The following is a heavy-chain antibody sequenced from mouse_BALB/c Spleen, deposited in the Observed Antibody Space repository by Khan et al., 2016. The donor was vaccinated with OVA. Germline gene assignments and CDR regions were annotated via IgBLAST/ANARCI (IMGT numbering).Heavy chain of an antibody. Sequence: QIQLVQSGPELKKPGETVKISCKASGYTFTNYGMNWVKQAPGKGLEWMGWINTYTGEPTYVDDFKGRFAFSLETSASTAYLLINNLKDEDTATYCCARPPYFSYVMVYWGQGTSVTVSS. CDR1: GYTFTNYG. CDR2: INTYTGEP. V-gene: IGHV9-3-1*01. CDR3: ARPPYFSYVMVY. J-gene: IGHJ4*01. D-gene: IGHD2-10*01.